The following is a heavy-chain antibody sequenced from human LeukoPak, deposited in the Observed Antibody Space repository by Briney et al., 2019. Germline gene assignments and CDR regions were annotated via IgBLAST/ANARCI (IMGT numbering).Heavy chain of an antibody. J-gene: IGHJ3*02. CDR2: IRYDGSNK. V-gene: IGHV3-30*02. CDR1: GFTFSSYG. CDR3: AKDELGYCSSTSCYAFDI. Sequence: GRSLRLSCAASGFTFSSYGMHWVRQAPGKGLEWVAFIRYDGSNKYYADSVKGRFTISRDNSKNTLYLQMNSLRAEDTAVYYCAKDELGYCSSTSCYAFDIWGQGTMVTVSS. D-gene: IGHD2-2*01.